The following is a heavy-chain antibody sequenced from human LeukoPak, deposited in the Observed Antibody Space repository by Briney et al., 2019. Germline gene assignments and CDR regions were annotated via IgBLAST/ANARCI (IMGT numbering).Heavy chain of an antibody. CDR1: GGSFSGYY. J-gene: IGHJ4*02. Sequence: SETLSLTCAVYGGSFSGYYWSWIRQPPGKGLEWIGEINHSGSTNYNPSLKSRVTISVDTSKNQFSLKLSSVTAADTAMYYCARLAETGTYYYGSGSYYLFPYFDYWGQGTLVTVSS. V-gene: IGHV4-34*01. D-gene: IGHD3-10*01. CDR3: ARLAETGTYYYGSGSYYLFPYFDY. CDR2: INHSGST.